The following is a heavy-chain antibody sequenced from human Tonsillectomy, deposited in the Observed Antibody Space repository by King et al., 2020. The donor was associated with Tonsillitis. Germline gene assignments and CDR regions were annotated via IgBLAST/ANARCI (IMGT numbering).Heavy chain of an antibody. CDR3: ARGEWELLRLDY. D-gene: IGHD1-26*01. CDR2: IIPIFGTA. Sequence: QLVQSGAEVKKPGSSVKVSCKAAGGTFSSYAISWVRQAPGQGLEWMGGIIPIFGTANYAQKFQGIVTITADESTSTAYMELSSLRSEDTAGYYCARGEWELLRLDYWGQGTLVTVSS. J-gene: IGHJ4*02. V-gene: IGHV1-69*01. CDR1: GGTFSSYA.